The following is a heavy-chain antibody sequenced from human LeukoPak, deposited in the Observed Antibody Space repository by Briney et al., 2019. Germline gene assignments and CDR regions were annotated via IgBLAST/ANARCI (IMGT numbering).Heavy chain of an antibody. Sequence: GGSLRLSCAASGFTFSSYAMSWVRQAPGKGLEWVSAISGSGGSTYYADSVKGRFTISRDNSKNTLYLQMNSLRAEDTAVYYCAKDPTMIVVAHYYFDYWGQGTLVTVSS. CDR1: GFTFSSYA. CDR3: AKDPTMIVVAHYYFDY. J-gene: IGHJ4*02. CDR2: ISGSGGST. V-gene: IGHV3-23*01. D-gene: IGHD3-22*01.